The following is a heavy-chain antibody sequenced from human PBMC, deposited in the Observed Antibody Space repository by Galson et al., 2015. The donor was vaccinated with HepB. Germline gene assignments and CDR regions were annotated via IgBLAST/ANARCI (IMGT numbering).Heavy chain of an antibody. CDR2: ISYDGSNK. D-gene: IGHD3-3*01. J-gene: IGHJ5*02. V-gene: IGHV3-30*18. CDR1: GFTFSSYG. CDR3: AKDRNDFWSGLSDGFDP. Sequence: SLRLSCAASGFTFSSYGMHWVRQAPGKGLEWVAVISYDGSNKYYADSVKGRFTISRDNSKNTLYLQMNSLRAEDTAVYYCAKDRNDFWSGLSDGFDPWGQGTLVTVSS.